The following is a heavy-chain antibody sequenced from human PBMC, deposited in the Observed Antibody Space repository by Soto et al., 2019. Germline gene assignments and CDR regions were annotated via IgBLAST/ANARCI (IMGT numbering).Heavy chain of an antibody. CDR1: GFTFSSYA. J-gene: IGHJ3*02. CDR2: IKSKTDGGTT. Sequence: PGGSLRLSCAASGFTFSSYAMHWARQAPGKGLEWVGRIKSKTDGGTTDYAAPVKGRFTISRADSKNTLYLQMNSLKTEDTAVYYCTTGFTRLAAFDIWGQGTMVTVSS. D-gene: IGHD6-6*01. CDR3: TTGFTRLAAFDI. V-gene: IGHV3-15*07.